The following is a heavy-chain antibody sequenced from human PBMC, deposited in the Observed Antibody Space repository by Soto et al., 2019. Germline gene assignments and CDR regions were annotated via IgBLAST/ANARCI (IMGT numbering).Heavy chain of an antibody. CDR1: GVTFSSYA. Sequence: QVQLVQSGAEVKKPGSSVKVYCKASGVTFSSYAISWVRQAPGQGLEWLGGIIPIFGTANYAQKFQGRVTITADESTSTAYMELSSLRSEDTAVYYCARDREQQLVLGYVQHWGQGTLVTVSS. CDR3: ARDREQQLVLGYVQH. V-gene: IGHV1-69*01. CDR2: IIPIFGTA. J-gene: IGHJ1*01. D-gene: IGHD6-13*01.